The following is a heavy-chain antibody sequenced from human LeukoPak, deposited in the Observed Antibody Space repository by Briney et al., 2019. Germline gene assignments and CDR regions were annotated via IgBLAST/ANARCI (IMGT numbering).Heavy chain of an antibody. CDR1: GGTFSSYT. V-gene: IGHV1-69*02. Sequence: SVKISCKASGGTFSSYTISWVRQAPGQGLEWMGRIIPILGIANYAQKFQGRVTITADKSTSTAYMELSSLRSEDTAVFYCARGHQPPYYGMDVWGQGTTVTVSS. CDR2: IIPILGIA. J-gene: IGHJ6*02. CDR3: ARGHQPPYYGMDV.